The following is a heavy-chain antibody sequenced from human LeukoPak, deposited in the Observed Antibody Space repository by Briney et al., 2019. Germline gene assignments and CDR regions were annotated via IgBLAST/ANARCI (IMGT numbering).Heavy chain of an antibody. V-gene: IGHV3-33*01. CDR2: TWSDGRSE. J-gene: IGHJ4*02. Sequence: GGSLRLSCVVSGVSLSSHGMHWVRQAPGRGLEWLTFTWSDGRSEYYADSVKGRFTVSRDNSKNTVYLQINSLGVEDTAVYYCARDRGNDYFDSWGQGTLVTVSS. CDR1: GVSLSSHG. CDR3: ARDRGNDYFDS.